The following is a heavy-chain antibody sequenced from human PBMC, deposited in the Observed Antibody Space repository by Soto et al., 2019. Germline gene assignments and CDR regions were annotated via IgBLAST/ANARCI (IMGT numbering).Heavy chain of an antibody. CDR1: GGSISSGGYS. CDR2: IYHSGST. V-gene: IGHV4-30-2*01. D-gene: IGHD3-22*01. Sequence: QLQLQESGSGLVKPSQTLSLTCAVSGGSISSGGYSWSWIRQPPGKGLEWIGYIYHSGSTYYNPSLKSRVTISVDRSKNQFSLKLSSVTAADTAVYYCARGDYYDSSGYSDAFDIWGQGTMVTVSS. J-gene: IGHJ3*02. CDR3: ARGDYYDSSGYSDAFDI.